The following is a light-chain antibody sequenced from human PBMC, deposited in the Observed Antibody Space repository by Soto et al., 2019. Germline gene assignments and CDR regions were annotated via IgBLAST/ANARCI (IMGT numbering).Light chain of an antibody. CDR3: QQYNNWPYT. V-gene: IGKV3-15*01. J-gene: IGKJ2*01. CDR1: QSVSSN. CDR2: GAS. Sequence: EIVMTQSPATLSVSPGERATLSCRASQSVSSNFAWYQQKPGQAPRLLIYGASTRATGIPARFSGSGSGTEFTLTISSLQSEDFAVYYCQQYNNWPYTFGQGTKLEIK.